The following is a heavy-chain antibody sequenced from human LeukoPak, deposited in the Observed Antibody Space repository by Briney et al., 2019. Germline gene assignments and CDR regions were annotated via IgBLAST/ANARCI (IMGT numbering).Heavy chain of an antibody. CDR2: FDPEDGET. D-gene: IGHD4-11*01. J-gene: IGHJ4*02. Sequence: ASVKVSCKVSGYTLTELSMHWVRQAPGKGLEWMGGFDPEDGETIYAQKFQGRVTFTRDTPASTAYVELSSLRSEDTAMYYCARGRWDYTVTTLYYFDSWGQGTLVTVSS. V-gene: IGHV1-24*01. CDR1: GYTLTELS. CDR3: ARGRWDYTVTTLYYFDS.